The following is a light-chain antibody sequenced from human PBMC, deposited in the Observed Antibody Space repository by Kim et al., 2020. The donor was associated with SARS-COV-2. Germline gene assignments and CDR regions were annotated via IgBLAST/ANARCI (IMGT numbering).Light chain of an antibody. V-gene: IGLV3-25*03. CDR1: ALPKQY. CDR2: EDT. Sequence: SYELTQPPSVSVSPGQTARITCSGDALPKQYAYWFQQKPGQAPVVVIYEDTERPSGIPERFSGSISGTTVTLTISGVQAEDEADYYCQSSDSSDTFWVFGGGTQLTVL. CDR3: QSSDSSDTFWV. J-gene: IGLJ3*02.